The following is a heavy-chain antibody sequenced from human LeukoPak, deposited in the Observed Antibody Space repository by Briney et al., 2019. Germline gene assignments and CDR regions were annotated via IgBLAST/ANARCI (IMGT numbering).Heavy chain of an antibody. D-gene: IGHD3-22*01. Sequence: PSETLSLTCAVSGYSISSGYYWGWVRQPPGKGLEWIASIFHSGNTYYNPSLKSRVTISVDTSKNQFSLKLSSVTAADTAVYYCARYYYDTPYWGQGTLVTVSS. CDR3: ARYYYDTPY. J-gene: IGHJ4*02. CDR1: GYSISSGYY. CDR2: IFHSGNT. V-gene: IGHV4-38-2*01.